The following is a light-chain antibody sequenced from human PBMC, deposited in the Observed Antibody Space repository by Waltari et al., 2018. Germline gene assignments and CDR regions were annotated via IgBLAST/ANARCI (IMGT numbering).Light chain of an antibody. CDR3: QAWDSTTAF. CDR2: EDN. Sequence: SYELTQPPSLSVSPGQTASITCSGEKLGDRFTCWYHQKSGQSPVLVIYEDNKRPSGSPERFPGSNSGNTATLTIAGTQARDEGDYYCQAWDSTTAFFGGGTRLTVL. CDR1: KLGDRF. J-gene: IGLJ2*01. V-gene: IGLV3-1*01.